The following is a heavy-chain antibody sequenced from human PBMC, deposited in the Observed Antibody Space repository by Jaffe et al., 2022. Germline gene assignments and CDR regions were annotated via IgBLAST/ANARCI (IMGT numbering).Heavy chain of an antibody. CDR3: ARSRALNCSGGSCYSPFEDY. J-gene: IGHJ4*02. CDR1: GGSFSGYY. V-gene: IGHV4-34*01. CDR2: INHSGST. Sequence: QVQLQQWGAGLLKPSETLSLTCAVYGGSFSGYYWSWIRQPPGKGLEWIGEINHSGSTNYNPSLKSRVTISVDTSKNQFSLKLSSVTAADTAVYYCARSRALNCSGGSCYSPFEDYWGQGTLVTVSS. D-gene: IGHD2-15*01.